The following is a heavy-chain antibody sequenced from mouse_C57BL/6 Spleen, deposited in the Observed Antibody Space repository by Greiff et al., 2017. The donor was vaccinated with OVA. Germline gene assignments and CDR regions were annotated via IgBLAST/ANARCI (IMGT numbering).Heavy chain of an antibody. Sequence: VQLQQSGPELVKPGASVKISCKASGYAFSSSWMNWVKQRPGKGLEWIGRIYPGDGDTNYNGKFKGKATLTADKSSSTAYMQLSSLTSADSAVYFCASYDYDEGYYFDYWGQGTTLTVSS. CDR3: ASYDYDEGYYFDY. V-gene: IGHV1-82*01. J-gene: IGHJ2*01. CDR2: IYPGDGDT. D-gene: IGHD2-4*01. CDR1: GYAFSSSW.